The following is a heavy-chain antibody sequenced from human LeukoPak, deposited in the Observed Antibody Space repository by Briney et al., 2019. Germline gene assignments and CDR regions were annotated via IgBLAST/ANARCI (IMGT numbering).Heavy chain of an antibody. CDR1: GFTFSSYA. CDR2: ISYDGSNK. Sequence: GGSLRLSCAASGFTFSSYAMHWVRQAPGKGLEWVAVISYDGSNKYYADSVKGRFTISRDNSKNTLYLQMNSLRPEDTAVYYCARDDCSSTSCYTVWSWRSRSPDDYWGQGTLVTVSS. D-gene: IGHD2-2*02. V-gene: IGHV3-30*01. J-gene: IGHJ4*02. CDR3: ARDDCSSTSCYTVWSWRSRSPDDY.